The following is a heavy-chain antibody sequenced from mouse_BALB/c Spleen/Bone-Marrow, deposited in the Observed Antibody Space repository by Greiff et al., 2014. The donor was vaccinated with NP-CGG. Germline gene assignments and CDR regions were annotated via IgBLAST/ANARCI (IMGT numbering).Heavy chain of an antibody. CDR1: GFNIKDTY. CDR2: IDPANGNT. CDR3: SRGYYDYLFALDY. J-gene: IGHJ4*01. D-gene: IGHD5-5*01. Sequence: EVQLVESGAELVKPGASVKLSCTASGFNIKDTYIYWVKQRPEQGLEWVGRIDPANGNTKYDPKFQGKATIAADTSSNTAYLQLSSLTSEDTAVYYCSRGYYDYLFALDYWGRGTSVTVSS. V-gene: IGHV14-3*02.